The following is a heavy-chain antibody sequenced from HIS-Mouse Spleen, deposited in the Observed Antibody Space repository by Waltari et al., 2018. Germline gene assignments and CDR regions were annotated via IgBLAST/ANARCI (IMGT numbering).Heavy chain of an antibody. CDR1: GGSISSSSYY. D-gene: IGHD6-13*01. CDR2: IYYSGSK. CDR3: AREIPYSSSWYDWYFDL. Sequence: QLQLQESGPGLVKPSETLSLTCTVSGGSISSSSYYWGLIRQPPGTGLEWFGSIYYSGSKYYNPSRKRRVTISVETSKNQFSLKVSSVTAADTAVYYGAREIPYSSSWYDWYFDLWGRGTLVTVSS. J-gene: IGHJ2*01. V-gene: IGHV4-39*07.